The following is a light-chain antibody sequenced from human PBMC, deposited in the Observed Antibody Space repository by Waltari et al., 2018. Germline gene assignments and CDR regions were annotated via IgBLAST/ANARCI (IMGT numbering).Light chain of an antibody. J-gene: IGKJ2*01. CDR1: ESISTW. CDR2: QAS. Sequence: IQMTQSPSTLSASVGDRVTIPCRASESISTWLAWYQQKPGKAPKVLIFQASSLESDVPSRFSGSGSGTEFTLTISSLQPDDFATYYCQQYKTKYTFGQGTRLEIK. CDR3: QQYKTKYT. V-gene: IGKV1-5*03.